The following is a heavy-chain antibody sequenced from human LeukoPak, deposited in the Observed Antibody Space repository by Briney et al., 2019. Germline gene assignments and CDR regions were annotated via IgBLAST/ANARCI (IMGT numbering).Heavy chain of an antibody. CDR3: AKVSVAIFDNSYGYPLDC. CDR2: LGASGGRT. D-gene: IGHD5-18*01. V-gene: IGHV3-23*01. CDR1: GFTFGDYA. Sequence: RAGGSLRLSCAASGFTFGDYAMHWVRQAPGKGLEWVSALGASGGRTYYADSVRGRFTISRDISKRTLYLQMDNLRAEDTAVYYCAKVSVAIFDNSYGYPLDCWGQGTLVTVSS. J-gene: IGHJ4*02.